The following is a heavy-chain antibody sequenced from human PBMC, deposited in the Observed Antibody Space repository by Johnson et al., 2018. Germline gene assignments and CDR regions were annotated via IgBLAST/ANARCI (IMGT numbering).Heavy chain of an antibody. CDR3: AKERYTSGWHYAFDI. CDR2: ISYDGTNK. Sequence: QVQLVQSGGGVVHXGRSLRLSCAASGFTFSSYGMHWVRQAPGKGLEWAAVISYDGTNKDYEDSVKGRFTISRDNSKNTLYLQMNSLRSEDTAVYYCAKERYTSGWHYAFDIWGQGTLVTVSS. CDR1: GFTFSSYG. V-gene: IGHV3-30*18. J-gene: IGHJ3*02. D-gene: IGHD6-19*01.